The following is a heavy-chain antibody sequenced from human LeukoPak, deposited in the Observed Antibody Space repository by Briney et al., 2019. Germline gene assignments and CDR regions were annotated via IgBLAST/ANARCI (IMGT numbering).Heavy chain of an antibody. D-gene: IGHD1-26*01. Sequence: GSLRLSCAASGFTFSSYAMSWVRQAPGKGLEWVSAISGSGGSTYYADSVKGRFTISRDNSKNTLYLQMNSLRAEDTAVYYCAKDRSGSYLFDYWGQGTLVTVSS. V-gene: IGHV3-23*01. J-gene: IGHJ4*02. CDR1: GFTFSSYA. CDR2: ISGSGGST. CDR3: AKDRSGSYLFDY.